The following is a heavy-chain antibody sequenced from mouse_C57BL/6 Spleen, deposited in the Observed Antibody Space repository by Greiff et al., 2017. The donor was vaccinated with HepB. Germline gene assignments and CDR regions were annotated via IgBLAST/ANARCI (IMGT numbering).Heavy chain of an antibody. CDR2: YPGSGNTY. J-gene: IGHJ1*03. V-gene: IGHV1-83*01. CDR1: YTFTDYYM. Sequence: VHVKQSGPDLVKPGASVKMSFKASGYTFTDYYMHWVKQKPGKGLEWIGEIYPGSGNTYYNEKFKGKATLTADTSSSTAYMQLSSLTSEDSAVYFCARRSSYVWYFDVWGTGTTVTVSS. D-gene: IGHD1-1*01. CDR3: RRSSYVWYFDV.